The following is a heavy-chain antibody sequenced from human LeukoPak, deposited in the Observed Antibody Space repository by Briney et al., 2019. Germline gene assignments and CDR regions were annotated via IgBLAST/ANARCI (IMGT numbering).Heavy chain of an antibody. CDR1: GFTFSDYY. CDR3: ARETLDVGVGFDY. Sequence: GGSLRLSCAASGFTFSDYYMSWIRQAPGKGLEWVSYISSSGTTIYYADSVKGRFTISRDNAKNSLYLQMNSLRAEGTAVYYCARETLDVGVGFDYWGQGTLVTVSS. J-gene: IGHJ4*02. V-gene: IGHV3-11*04. D-gene: IGHD1-26*01. CDR2: ISSSGTTI.